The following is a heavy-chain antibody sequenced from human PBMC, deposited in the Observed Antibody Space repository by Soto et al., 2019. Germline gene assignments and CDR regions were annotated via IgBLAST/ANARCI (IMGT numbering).Heavy chain of an antibody. J-gene: IGHJ4*02. CDR2: IDQDGSEK. CDR1: GFTFNNYW. Sequence: GGSLRLSCAASGFTFNNYWMTWVRQAPGKGLEWVAYIDQDGSEKYYVDSVKGRFTISRDNAKNSLYLQMDSLRAEDTAVYYCAKDTKTGVSRDYWGQGTLVT. V-gene: IGHV3-7*05. D-gene: IGHD7-27*01. CDR3: AKDTKTGVSRDY.